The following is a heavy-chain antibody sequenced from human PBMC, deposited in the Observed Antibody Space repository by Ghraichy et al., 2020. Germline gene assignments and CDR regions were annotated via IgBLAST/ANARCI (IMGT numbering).Heavy chain of an antibody. CDR2: INPSGGST. CDR3: ARDGDLLWFGELYYFDY. J-gene: IGHJ4*02. Sequence: ASVKVSCKASGYTFTSYYMHWVRQAPGQGLEWMGIINPSGGSTSYAQKFQGRVTMTRDTSTSTVYMELSSLRSEDTAVYYCARDGDLLWFGELYYFDYWGQGTLVTVSS. V-gene: IGHV1-46*03. CDR1: GYTFTSYY. D-gene: IGHD3-10*01.